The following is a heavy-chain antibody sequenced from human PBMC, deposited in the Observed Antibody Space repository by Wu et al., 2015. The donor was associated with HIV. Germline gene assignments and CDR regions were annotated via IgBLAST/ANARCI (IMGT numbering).Heavy chain of an antibody. J-gene: IGHJ4*02. CDR3: ARAHASGSGSPVGTT. CDR1: GYTFTGYY. Sequence: QVQLVQSGAEVKKPGASVKVSCKASGYTFTGYYMHWVRQAPGQGLEWMGWINPNSGGTNYAQKFQGRVTMTRDTSISTAYMELSRLRSDDTAVYYCARAHASGSGSPVGTTWGQGTLVTVSS. D-gene: IGHD3-10*01. V-gene: IGHV1-2*02. CDR2: INPNSGGT.